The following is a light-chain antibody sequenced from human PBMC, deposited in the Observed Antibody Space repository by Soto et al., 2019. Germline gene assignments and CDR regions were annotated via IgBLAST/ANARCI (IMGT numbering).Light chain of an antibody. CDR1: RSDVGGYNY. CDR3: SSYAGGNKLVV. J-gene: IGLJ2*01. CDR2: EVS. V-gene: IGLV2-8*01. Sequence: QSALTQPPSASGSPGQSVTISCTGTRSDVGGYNYVSWYQQHPGKAPKLMIYEVSKRPSGVPDRFSGSKSGNTASLTVSGLQAEDEADYYCSSYAGGNKLVVFGGGTEVTVL.